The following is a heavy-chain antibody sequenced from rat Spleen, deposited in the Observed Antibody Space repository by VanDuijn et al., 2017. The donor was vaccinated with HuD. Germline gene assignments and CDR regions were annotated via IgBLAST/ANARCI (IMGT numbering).Heavy chain of an antibody. J-gene: IGHJ2*01. Sequence: EVQLVESGGGLVQPGRSLKLSCAASGFTFSDYNMAWVRQTPTKGLEWVASITTGGCNTYYRDSVKGRFTFSRDNARGTLYLQMDSLRSEDTATYYCAKESYLQPLFDHWGQGVMVTVSS. D-gene: IGHD1-12*01. CDR2: ITTGGCNT. CDR1: GFTFSDYN. CDR3: AKESYLQPLFDH. V-gene: IGHV5-25*01.